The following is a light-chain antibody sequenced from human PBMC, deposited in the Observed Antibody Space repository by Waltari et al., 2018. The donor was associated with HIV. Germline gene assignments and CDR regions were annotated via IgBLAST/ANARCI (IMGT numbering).Light chain of an antibody. CDR1: GLGDKY. CDR3: LAWGTSTVV. V-gene: IGLV3-1*01. Sequence: SYELTQPPSVSVSPGQTARITCSGEGLGDKYVSWYQQKPGQSPILVMFQDTKRPSGIPERFSGSNSRNPATLTISGTQTMDEADYYCLAWGTSTVVFGGGTTLTV. CDR2: QDT. J-gene: IGLJ2*01.